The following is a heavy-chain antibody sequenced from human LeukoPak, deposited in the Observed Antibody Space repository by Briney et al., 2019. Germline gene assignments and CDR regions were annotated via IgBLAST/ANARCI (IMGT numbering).Heavy chain of an antibody. CDR2: IYYSGST. CDR3: ARPFDFWSGSFDY. Sequence: SETLSLTCTVSGGSISSSSYYWGWIRQPPGKGLEWIGSIYYSGSTYYNPSLKSRVTISVDTSKNQFSLKLSSVTAADTAVYYCARPFDFWSGSFDYWGQGTLVTVSS. J-gene: IGHJ4*02. CDR1: GGSISSSSYY. V-gene: IGHV4-39*01. D-gene: IGHD3-3*01.